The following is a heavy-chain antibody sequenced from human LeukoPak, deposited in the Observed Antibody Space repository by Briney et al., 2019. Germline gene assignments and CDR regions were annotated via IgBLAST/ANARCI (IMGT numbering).Heavy chain of an antibody. CDR1: GFTFSTYA. D-gene: IGHD5-18*01. CDR3: AKRGTTMEKEGFDY. J-gene: IGHJ4*02. Sequence: GGSLRLSCAASGFTFSTYAMSWVRQAPGKGLEWVSAISGRGSSTYYADSVKGRFTISRDNSKNTLYLQMNSLRAEDTAVYYCAKRGTTMEKEGFDYWGQGTLVTVSS. CDR2: ISGRGSST. V-gene: IGHV3-23*01.